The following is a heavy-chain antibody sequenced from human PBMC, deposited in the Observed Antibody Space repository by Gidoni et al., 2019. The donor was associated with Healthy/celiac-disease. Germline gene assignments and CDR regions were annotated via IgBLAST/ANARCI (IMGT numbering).Heavy chain of an antibody. CDR3: ARQGPRHYFDY. CDR2: IYYSGST. J-gene: IGHJ4*02. CDR1: GGSISSSSYY. Sequence: QLQLQESGPGLVKPSETLSLTCTVSGGSISSSSYYWGWIRQPPGKGLEWIGSIYYSGSTYYNPSLKSRVTISVDTSKNQFSLKLSSVTAADTAVYYCARQGPRHYFDYWGQGTLVTVSS. V-gene: IGHV4-39*01.